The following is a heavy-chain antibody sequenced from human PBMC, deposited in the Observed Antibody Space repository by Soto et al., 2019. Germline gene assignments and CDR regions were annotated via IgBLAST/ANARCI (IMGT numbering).Heavy chain of an antibody. D-gene: IGHD5-12*01. CDR2: IFHSGSI. CDR3: ARGGYGDNWFDP. CDR1: GGSVTSGGFY. V-gene: IGHV4-31*03. J-gene: IGHJ5*02. Sequence: QVQLQESGPGLVKPSQTLSLICTVSGGSVTSGGFYWSWIRQHPGKGLEWIGYIFHSGSIYYNPSLKSRVAMSMDTLKNQFSLKLSSVSAADTAVYYCARGGYGDNWFDPWGQGTLVTVSS.